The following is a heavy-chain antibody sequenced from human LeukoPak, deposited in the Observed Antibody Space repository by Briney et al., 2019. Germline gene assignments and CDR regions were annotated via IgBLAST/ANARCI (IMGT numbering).Heavy chain of an antibody. D-gene: IGHD3-10*01. J-gene: IGHJ6*03. CDR1: GFTFSSYS. CDR3: ARDNVLPYYMDV. V-gene: IGHV3-21*01. CDR2: ISSSSSYI. Sequence: PGGSLRLSCAASGFTFSSYSMNWVRQAPGKGLEWVSSISSSSSYIYYADSVKGRFTISRDNAKNSLYLQMNSQNAEDTAVYYCARDNVLPYYMDVWGKGTTVTISS.